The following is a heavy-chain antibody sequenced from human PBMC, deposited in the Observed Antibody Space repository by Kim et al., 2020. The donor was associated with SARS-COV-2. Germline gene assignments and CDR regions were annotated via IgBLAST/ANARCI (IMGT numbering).Heavy chain of an antibody. CDR1: GGSFSGYY. CDR2: INHSGST. Sequence: SETLSLTCAVYGGSFSGYYWSWIRQPPGKGLEWIGEINHSGSTNYNPSLKSRVTISVDTSKNQFSLKLSSVTAADTAVYYCAREGSGYGYGWFDPWGQGT. J-gene: IGHJ5*02. CDR3: AREGSGYGYGWFDP. D-gene: IGHD5-18*01. V-gene: IGHV4-34*01.